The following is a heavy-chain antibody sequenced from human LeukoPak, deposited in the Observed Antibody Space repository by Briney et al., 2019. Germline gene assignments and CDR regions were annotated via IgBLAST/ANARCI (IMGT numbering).Heavy chain of an antibody. CDR3: ARYYDSSGYYSIKTFDY. CDR2: IYYSGST. J-gene: IGHJ4*02. D-gene: IGHD3-22*01. CDR1: GGSISSGGYY. V-gene: IGHV4-31*03. Sequence: SETLSLTCTVSGGSISSGGYYWSWIRQHPGKGLEWIGYIYYSGSTYYNPSLKSRVTILVDTSKNQFSLKLSSVTAADTAVYYCARYYDSSGYYSIKTFDYWGQGTLVTVSS.